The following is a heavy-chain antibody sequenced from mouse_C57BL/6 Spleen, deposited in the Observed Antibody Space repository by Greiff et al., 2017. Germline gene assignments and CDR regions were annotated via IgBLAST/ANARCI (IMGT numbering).Heavy chain of an antibody. V-gene: IGHV1-53*01. CDR1: GYTFTSYW. Sequence: QVQLQQPGTELVKPGASVKLSCQPSGYTFTSYWMHWVKQRPGQGLEWIGNINPSNGGTNYNEKFKSKATLTVDKSSSTAYMQLSSLTSEDSAVYYCARGASEYGSEYFDTWRQGTTRPASS. J-gene: IGHJ2*01. CDR3: ARGASEYGSEYFDT. D-gene: IGHD1-1*01. CDR2: INPSNGGT.